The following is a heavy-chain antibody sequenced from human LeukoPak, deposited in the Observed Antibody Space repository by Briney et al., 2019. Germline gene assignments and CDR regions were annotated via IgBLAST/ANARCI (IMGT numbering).Heavy chain of an antibody. CDR2: ISRSGGST. D-gene: IGHD3-22*01. CDR1: GFTFSSYA. V-gene: IGHV3-23*01. J-gene: IGHJ4*02. Sequence: GGSLRLSCAASGFTFSSYAMSWVRQAPGKGLEWVSAISRSGGSTAYADSVKGRFTISRDNSKNTLYLQMNSLRAEDTAVYYCAKGREYYDSSGYYADWGQGTLVTVSS. CDR3: AKGREYYDSSGYYAD.